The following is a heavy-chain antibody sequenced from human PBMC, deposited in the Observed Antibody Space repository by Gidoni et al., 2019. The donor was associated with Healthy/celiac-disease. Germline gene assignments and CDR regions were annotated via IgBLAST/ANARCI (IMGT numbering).Heavy chain of an antibody. Sequence: QVQLQESGPGLVKPSQTLSLTCPVPGGSISSGGYYWSWIRQHPGKGLAWIGYFYNSGSTYYNPSLKSRVTISVDTSKNQFSLKLSSVTAADTAVYYCARGNYDIWTGYPIGGFDPWGQGTLVTVSS. J-gene: IGHJ5*02. CDR3: ARGNYDIWTGYPIGGFDP. CDR2: FYNSGST. V-gene: IGHV4-31*03. CDR1: GGSISSGGYY. D-gene: IGHD3-9*01.